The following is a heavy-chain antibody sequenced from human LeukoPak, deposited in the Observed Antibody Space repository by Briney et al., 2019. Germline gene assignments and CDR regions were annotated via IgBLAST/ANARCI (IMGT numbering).Heavy chain of an antibody. CDR2: IIPIFGTA. CDR3: ATDLCSSASCHPNDAFDI. V-gene: IGHV1-69*05. D-gene: IGHD2-2*01. J-gene: IGHJ3*02. Sequence: ASVKVSCKASGGTFSSYAISWVRQAPGQGLEWMGRIIPIFGTANYAQKFQGRVTITTDESTSTAYMELSSLRSEDTAVYYCATDLCSSASCHPNDAFDIWGQGTMVTVSS. CDR1: GGTFSSYA.